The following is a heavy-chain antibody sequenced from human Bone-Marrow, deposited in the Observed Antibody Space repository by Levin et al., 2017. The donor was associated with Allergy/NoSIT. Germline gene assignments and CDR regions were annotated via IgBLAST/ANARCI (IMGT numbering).Heavy chain of an antibody. CDR3: GKPQIMNIRGIIDDYDYQRGGPDYGGIY. V-gene: IGHV3-23*01. CDR1: GFTFSSYG. J-gene: IGHJ4*02. CDR2: ISGSGGSDCET. Sequence: GGSLRLSCATSGFTFSSYGMTWVRQAPGKGLEWVAGISGSGGSDCETYYADSVKGRFTISRDTSRKMLFLQMNDLRAEDTAVYFCGKPQIMNIRGIIDDYDYQRGGPDYGGIYWGQGILVTVTS. D-gene: IGHD3-3*01.